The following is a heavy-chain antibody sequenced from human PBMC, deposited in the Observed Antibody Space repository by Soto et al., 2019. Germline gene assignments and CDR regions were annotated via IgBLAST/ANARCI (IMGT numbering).Heavy chain of an antibody. CDR1: GYSFTNFH. V-gene: IGHV1-46*01. CDR3: GRDVIGHDNYETIGYYFDH. CDR2: IDPSGGIT. Sequence: QVQLSQFGAEVKKPGASVKVSCKASGYSFTNFHIHWVRQAPGQGLEWMGMIDPSGGITRDAQRLQGRMTMRREASTSTVYMELRSLTSEDTAVYYCGRDVIGHDNYETIGYYFDHWGQGTLVTVSS. D-gene: IGHD3-22*01. J-gene: IGHJ4*02.